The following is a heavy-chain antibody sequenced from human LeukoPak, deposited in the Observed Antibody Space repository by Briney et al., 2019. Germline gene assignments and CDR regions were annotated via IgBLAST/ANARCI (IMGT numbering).Heavy chain of an antibody. D-gene: IGHD6-19*01. CDR1: GGSFSGYY. CDR2: INHSGST. Sequence: SETLSLTCAVYGGSFSGYYWSWIRQPPGKGLEWIGEINHSGSTNYNPSLKSRVTISVDTSKNQFSLKLSSVTAAGTAVYYCARLRGATVAHNWFDPWGQGTLVTVSS. V-gene: IGHV4-34*01. J-gene: IGHJ5*02. CDR3: ARLRGATVAHNWFDP.